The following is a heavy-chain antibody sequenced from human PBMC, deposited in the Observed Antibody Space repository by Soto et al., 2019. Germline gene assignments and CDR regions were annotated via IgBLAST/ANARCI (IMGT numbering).Heavy chain of an antibody. D-gene: IGHD1-7*01. CDR1: GGSFTSNNW. V-gene: IGHV4-4*02. CDR2: IYRTGST. CDR3: ASRDPGTSVDY. Sequence: QVQLQESGPGLVKPSGTLSLTCAVSGGSFTSNNWWTWVRQPPGQGLEWIGEIYRTGSTNYNPSPKSRVTNSLDKAENQFSLKVTSLTAADTAVYYCASRDPGTSVDYWGQGTLVAVSS. J-gene: IGHJ4*02.